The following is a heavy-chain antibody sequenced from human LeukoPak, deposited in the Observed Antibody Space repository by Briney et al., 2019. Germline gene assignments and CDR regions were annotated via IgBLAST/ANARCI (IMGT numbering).Heavy chain of an antibody. Sequence: PGRSLRLSCAASGFTFDDYAMHWVRQAPGKGLEWVSGISWNSGSIGYADSVKGRFTISRDSAKNSLYLQMNSLRAEDTAVYYCARADSSGYFFPFDYWGQGTLVTVSS. J-gene: IGHJ4*02. CDR3: ARADSSGYFFPFDY. D-gene: IGHD3-22*01. V-gene: IGHV3-9*01. CDR2: ISWNSGSI. CDR1: GFTFDDYA.